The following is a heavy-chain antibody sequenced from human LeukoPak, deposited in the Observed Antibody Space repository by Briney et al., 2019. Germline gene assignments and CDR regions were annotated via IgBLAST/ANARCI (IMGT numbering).Heavy chain of an antibody. CDR2: INTNTGNP. CDR1: GYTFTSYA. CDR3: ARESPGYNLDY. D-gene: IGHD5-24*01. J-gene: IGHJ4*02. Sequence: EAPVKVSCKASGYTFTSYAMNWVRQAPGQGLEWMGWINTNTGNPTYAQGFTGRFVFSLDTSVSTAYLQISSLKAEDTAVYYCARESPGYNLDYWGQGTLVTVSS. V-gene: IGHV7-4-1*02.